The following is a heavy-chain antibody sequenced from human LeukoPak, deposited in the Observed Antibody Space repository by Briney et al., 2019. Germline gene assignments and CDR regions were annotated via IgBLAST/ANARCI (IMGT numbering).Heavy chain of an antibody. CDR3: ARGRLERLYDAFDI. Sequence: GGSLRLSCAASEISFSSSWMHWVRQGPGKGLVWVSRVNSDGTRTNYADSVKGRFAISRDNAKNMLYLQMNSLRAEDTAVYYCARGRLERLYDAFDIWGQGTMVTVSS. D-gene: IGHD1-1*01. CDR1: EISFSSSW. J-gene: IGHJ3*02. CDR2: VNSDGTRT. V-gene: IGHV3-74*01.